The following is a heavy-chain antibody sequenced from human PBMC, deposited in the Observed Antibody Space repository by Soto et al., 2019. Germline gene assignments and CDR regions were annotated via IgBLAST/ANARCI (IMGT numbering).Heavy chain of an antibody. Sequence: QVQLVQSGAEVKKPGSSVKVSCKASGSTFSSYTISWVRQAPGQGLEWMGRIIPILGIANYAQKFQGRVTITADKSTSTAYMELSSLRSEDTAVYYCARATGEVVPAAMFHDAFDIWGQGTMVTVSS. J-gene: IGHJ3*02. D-gene: IGHD2-2*01. V-gene: IGHV1-69*02. CDR2: IIPILGIA. CDR3: ARATGEVVPAAMFHDAFDI. CDR1: GSTFSSYT.